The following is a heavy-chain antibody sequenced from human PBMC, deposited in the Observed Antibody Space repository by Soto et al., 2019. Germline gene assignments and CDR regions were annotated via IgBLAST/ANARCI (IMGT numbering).Heavy chain of an antibody. CDR3: ARHVTVTPGGYYYYMDV. D-gene: IGHD2-21*02. J-gene: IGHJ6*03. V-gene: IGHV4-34*01. CDR1: GGSFSGYY. Sequence: SETLSLTCAVYGGSFSGYYWSWIRQPPGKGLEWIGEINHSGSTNYNPSLKSRVTISVDTSKNQFSLKLSSVTAADTAVYYCARHVTVTPGGYYYYMDVWGKGTTVTVSS. CDR2: INHSGST.